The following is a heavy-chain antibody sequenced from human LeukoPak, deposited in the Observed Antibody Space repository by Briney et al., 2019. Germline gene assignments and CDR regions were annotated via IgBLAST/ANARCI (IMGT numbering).Heavy chain of an antibody. Sequence: GGSLRLSCAASGFTFSNYGMHWVRQAPCKGLEWVANIKQDGSERYYVDSVKGRFTISRDNAKNSLYLQMNSLRAEDTGVYYCAGSGWQVYFDYWGQGTLVTVSS. CDR3: AGSGWQVYFDY. CDR1: GFTFSNYG. CDR2: IKQDGSER. V-gene: IGHV3-7*01. D-gene: IGHD6-19*01. J-gene: IGHJ4*02.